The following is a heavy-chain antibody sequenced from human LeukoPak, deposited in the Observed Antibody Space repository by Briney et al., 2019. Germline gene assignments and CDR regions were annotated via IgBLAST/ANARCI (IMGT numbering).Heavy chain of an antibody. CDR1: GFTFSGYS. CDR3: ARESSHGFDP. J-gene: IGHJ5*02. CDR2: ISDNGGAT. Sequence: GGSLRLSCAASGFTFSGYSMNWVRQAPGKGLEWVSIISDNGGATTYADSVKGRFTVSRDNSKNTLYLQMNSLRAEDTAVYYCARESSHGFDPWGQGTLVTVSS. V-gene: IGHV3-23*01.